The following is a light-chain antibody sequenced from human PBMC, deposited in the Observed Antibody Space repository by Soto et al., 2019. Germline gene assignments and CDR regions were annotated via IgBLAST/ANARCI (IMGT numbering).Light chain of an antibody. CDR2: DVS. CDR1: SSDIGGYKY. Sequence: QSALTQPASVSGSPGQSITISCTGTSSDIGGYKYVSWYQQHPGKAPKLMIYDVSNRPSGVSNRFSGSKSGNTATLTISGLQGEAEAEYYCSSYTGGSTYVFGTGTKLTFL. V-gene: IGLV2-14*01. J-gene: IGLJ1*01. CDR3: SSYTGGSTYV.